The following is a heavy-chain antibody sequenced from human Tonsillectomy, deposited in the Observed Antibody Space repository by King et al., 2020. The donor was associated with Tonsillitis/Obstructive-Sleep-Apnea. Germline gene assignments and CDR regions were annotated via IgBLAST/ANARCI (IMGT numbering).Heavy chain of an antibody. J-gene: IGHJ6*03. V-gene: IGHV1-46*01. CDR1: GYTFTSYY. Sequence: VQLVQSGAEVKKPGASVKVSCKASGYTFTSYYMHWVRQAPGQGLEWMGIINPSGGSTSYAQTFQGRVTMTRDTSTSTVYMELSSLRSEDTAVYYCAKGPPLYCSGGSCYSHYYYMDVWGKGTTVTVSS. D-gene: IGHD2-15*01. CDR3: AKGPPLYCSGGSCYSHYYYMDV. CDR2: INPSGGST.